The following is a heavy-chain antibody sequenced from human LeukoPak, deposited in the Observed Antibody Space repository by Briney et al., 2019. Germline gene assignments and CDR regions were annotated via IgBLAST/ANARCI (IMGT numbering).Heavy chain of an antibody. V-gene: IGHV6-1*01. CDR1: GDCVSSNSAT. D-gene: IGHD6-19*01. Sequence: SQTLSLTCAISGDCVSSNSATWNWIRQSPSRGLEWLGRTYYRSKWYNDYAASVKSRITIKPDTSKNQFSLQLNSVTPEDTAVYYCARDGMAVAVGYFDLWGRGTLVTVSS. CDR3: ARDGMAVAVGYFDL. J-gene: IGHJ2*01. CDR2: TYYRSKWYN.